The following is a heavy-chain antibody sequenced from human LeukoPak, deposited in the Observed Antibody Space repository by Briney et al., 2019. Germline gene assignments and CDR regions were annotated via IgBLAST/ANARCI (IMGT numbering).Heavy chain of an antibody. V-gene: IGHV4-34*01. CDR2: INHSGST. J-gene: IGHJ6*04. CDR3: ATSTPTSGSYYKPYYYYYGMDV. CDR1: GGSFSGYY. D-gene: IGHD3-10*01. Sequence: SETLSLTCAVYGGSFSGYYWRWIPQPPGKGLEWIGEINHSGSTNYNPSLKSRVTISVDTSKNQFSLKLSSVTAADTAVYYCATSTPTSGSYYKPYYYYYGMDVWGKGTTVTVSS.